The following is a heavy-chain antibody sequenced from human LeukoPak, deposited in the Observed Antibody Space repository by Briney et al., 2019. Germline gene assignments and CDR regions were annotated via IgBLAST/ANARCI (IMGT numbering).Heavy chain of an antibody. V-gene: IGHV3-20*04. CDR2: INWNGGST. Sequence: PGGSLRLSCAASGFTFDDYGMSWVRQAPGKGLEWVSGINWNGGSTGYADSVKGRFTISRDNAKNSLYLQMNSLRAEDTALYYCARDVPISRNNANDYDFWSGYYPHYYYYMDVWGKGTTVTVSS. CDR3: ARDVPISRNNANDYDFWSGYYPHYYYYMDV. D-gene: IGHD3-3*01. CDR1: GFTFDDYG. J-gene: IGHJ6*03.